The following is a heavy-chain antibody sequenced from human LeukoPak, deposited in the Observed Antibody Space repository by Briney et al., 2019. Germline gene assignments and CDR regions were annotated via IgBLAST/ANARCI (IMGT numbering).Heavy chain of an antibody. D-gene: IGHD6-13*01. CDR3: ARDPPGIAASVSGG. J-gene: IGHJ4*02. CDR1: GFTVSNNY. CDR2: IYSGGTT. V-gene: IGHV3-53*01. Sequence: PGGSLRLSCTASGFTVSNNYMNWVRQAPGKGLEWVALIYSGGTTNCADSVKGRFTISRDNSKNTLYLQMTNVRVEDTAVYYCARDPPGIAASVSGGWGQGTLVTVSS.